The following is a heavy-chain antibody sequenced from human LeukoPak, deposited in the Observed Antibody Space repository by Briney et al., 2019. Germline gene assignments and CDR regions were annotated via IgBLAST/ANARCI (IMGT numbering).Heavy chain of an antibody. J-gene: IGHJ3*02. Sequence: PGGSLRLSCAASGFTCSSYSINWVRQAPGKGLEWVSSISSSSSYIYYADSVKGRFTISRDNAKNSLYPQMNSLRAEDTAVYYCARDSTLKWELRSVNAFDIWGQGTMVTVSS. CDR3: ARDSTLKWELRSVNAFDI. CDR1: GFTCSSYS. D-gene: IGHD1-26*01. V-gene: IGHV3-21*01. CDR2: ISSSSSYI.